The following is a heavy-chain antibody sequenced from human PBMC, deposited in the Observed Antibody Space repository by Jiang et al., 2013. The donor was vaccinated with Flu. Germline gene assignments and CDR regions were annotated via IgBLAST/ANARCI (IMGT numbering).Heavy chain of an antibody. CDR1: GGSISSNHYL. V-gene: IGHV4-39*01. Sequence: VKPSETLSLTCTVSGGSISSNHYLWGWIRQPPRERGLGVDRGLSIILGRPTTTRPSKSRVTMSVDTSKNQFSLRLSSVSAADTAVYYCARLDYGDGYYYYGMDVWGQGTTVTVSA. CDR3: ARLDYGDGYYYYGMDV. J-gene: IGHJ6*01. D-gene: IGHD4-17*01. CDR2: SIILGRP.